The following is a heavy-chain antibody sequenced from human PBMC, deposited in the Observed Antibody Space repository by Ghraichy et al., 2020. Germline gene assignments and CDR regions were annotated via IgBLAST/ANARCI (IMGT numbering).Heavy chain of an antibody. CDR3: ARGNYQLPRGWYYYGMDV. V-gene: IGHV3-48*02. J-gene: IGHJ6*02. Sequence: GGSLRLSFAASGFTFSSYSMNWVRQAPGKGLEWVSYISSSSSTIYYADSVKGRFTISRDNAKNSLYLQMNSLRDEDTAVYYCARGNYQLPRGWYYYGMDVWGQGTTVTVSS. D-gene: IGHD2-2*01. CDR2: ISSSSSTI. CDR1: GFTFSSYS.